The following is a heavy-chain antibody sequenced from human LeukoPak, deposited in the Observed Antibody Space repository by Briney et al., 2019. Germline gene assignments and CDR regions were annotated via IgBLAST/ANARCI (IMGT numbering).Heavy chain of an antibody. Sequence: PSETLSLTCTVSGGSISSYYWSWIRQPAGKRLEWIGRIYTSGSTNYNPSLKSRVTMSVDTSKNQFSLKLSSVTAADPAVYYCARQPRCSGGSCRYNWFDPWGKGTLVTVSS. J-gene: IGHJ5*02. CDR2: IYTSGST. CDR3: ARQPRCSGGSCRYNWFDP. V-gene: IGHV4-4*07. D-gene: IGHD2-15*01. CDR1: GGSISSYY.